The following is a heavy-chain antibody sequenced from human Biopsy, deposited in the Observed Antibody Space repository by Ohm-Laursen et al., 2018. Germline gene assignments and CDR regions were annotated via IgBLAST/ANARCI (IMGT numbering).Heavy chain of an antibody. CDR1: GGSISSGGSY. CDR2: IFNSANT. V-gene: IGHV4-31*01. Sequence: TLSLTCTVSGGSISSGGSYWSWIRQCPGKGLEWIGYIFNSANTYYNPSLKNLITISGDTSKNQFSLKLNSVTAADTAVYYCARGDYFDSNGYFWFDPWGQGTLVTVSS. D-gene: IGHD3-22*01. J-gene: IGHJ5*02. CDR3: ARGDYFDSNGYFWFDP.